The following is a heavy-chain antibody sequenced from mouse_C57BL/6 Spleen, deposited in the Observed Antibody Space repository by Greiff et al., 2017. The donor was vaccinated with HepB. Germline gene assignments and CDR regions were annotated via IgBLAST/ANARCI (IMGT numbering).Heavy chain of an antibody. CDR1: GYTFTSYW. CDR3: ASLTWDTGNY. Sequence: QVQLKQPGAELVKPGASVKLSCKASGYTFTSYWMHWVKQRPGQGLEWIGMIHPNSGSTNYNEKFKSKATLTVDKSSSTAYMQLSSLTSEDSAVYYCASLTWDTGNYWGQGTTLTVSS. D-gene: IGHD3-3*01. V-gene: IGHV1-64*01. J-gene: IGHJ2*01. CDR2: IHPNSGST.